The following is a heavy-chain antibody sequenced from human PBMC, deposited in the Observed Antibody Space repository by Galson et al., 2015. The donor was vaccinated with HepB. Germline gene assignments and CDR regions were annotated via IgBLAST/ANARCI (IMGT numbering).Heavy chain of an antibody. D-gene: IGHD6-6*01. CDR1: GFTFSSYS. J-gene: IGHJ4*02. CDR2: ISSSSSYI. CDR3: ARDGDYLGLYSSWPAGYFDY. Sequence: SLRLSCAASGFTFSSYSMNWVRQAPGKGLEWVSSISSSSSYIYYADSVKGRFTISRDNAKNSLYLQMNSLRAEDTAVYYCARDGDYLGLYSSWPAGYFDYWGQGTLVTVSS. V-gene: IGHV3-21*01.